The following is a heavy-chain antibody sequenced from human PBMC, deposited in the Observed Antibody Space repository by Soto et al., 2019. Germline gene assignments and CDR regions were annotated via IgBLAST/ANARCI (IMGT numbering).Heavy chain of an antibody. J-gene: IGHJ6*02. Sequence: ASVKVSCKASGGTFSSYAISWVRQAPGQGLEWMGGIIPIFGTANYAQKFQGRVTITADESTSTAYMELSSLGSEDTAVYYCATVEYSSSSYYYYGMDVWGQGTTVTVSS. D-gene: IGHD6-6*01. CDR3: ATVEYSSSSYYYYGMDV. V-gene: IGHV1-69*13. CDR1: GGTFSSYA. CDR2: IIPIFGTA.